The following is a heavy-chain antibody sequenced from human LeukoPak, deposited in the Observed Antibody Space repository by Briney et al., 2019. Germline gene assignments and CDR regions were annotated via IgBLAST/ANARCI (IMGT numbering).Heavy chain of an antibody. CDR2: IYYSGST. Sequence: SQTLSLTCTVSGGSISSGDYYWSWIRQPPGKGLEWIGYIYYSGSTYYNPSLKSRVTISVDTSKNQFSLKLSSVTAADTAVYYCARQRYYYGSGSAYWGQGTLVTVSS. D-gene: IGHD3-10*01. CDR3: ARQRYYYGSGSAY. V-gene: IGHV4-30-4*08. CDR1: GGSISSGDYY. J-gene: IGHJ4*02.